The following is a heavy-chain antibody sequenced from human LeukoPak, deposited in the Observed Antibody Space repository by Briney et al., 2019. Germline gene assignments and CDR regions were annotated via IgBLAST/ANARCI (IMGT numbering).Heavy chain of an antibody. Sequence: PSETLSLTCTVSGGSISSYYWSWIRQPPGKGLEWIGYIYYSGSTNYNPSLKSRVTISVDTSKNQFSLKLSSVTAADTAVYYCARARGGMVVYWGQGTLVTVSS. D-gene: IGHD3-16*01. V-gene: IGHV4-59*01. CDR2: IYYSGST. CDR3: ARARGGMVVY. CDR1: GGSISSYY. J-gene: IGHJ4*02.